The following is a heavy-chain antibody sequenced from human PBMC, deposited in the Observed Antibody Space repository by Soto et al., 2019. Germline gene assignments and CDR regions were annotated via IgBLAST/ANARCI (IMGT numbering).Heavy chain of an antibody. CDR2: IYWDDSK. Sequence: QITLKESGPSLVKPTQTLTLTCTFSGFSLSTSGVGVGWIRQPPGKALEWLALIYWDDSKRYSPSLKSRLTITKDTSKNQVVLTMTNMDPVDTATYYCAHRRDSSNWYDLLFDFWGQGTLVTVSS. D-gene: IGHD6-13*01. CDR1: GFSLSTSGVG. J-gene: IGHJ4*02. V-gene: IGHV2-5*02. CDR3: AHRRDSSNWYDLLFDF.